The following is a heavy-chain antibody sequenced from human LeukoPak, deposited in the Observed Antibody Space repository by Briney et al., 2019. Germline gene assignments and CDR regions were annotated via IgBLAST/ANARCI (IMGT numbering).Heavy chain of an antibody. D-gene: IGHD3-22*01. Sequence: GRSLRLSCAASGFTFDEYAMHWVRQVPGKGLEWVLGINWNSGSIGYADSVKGRFTISRDNAKNSLYLQMNSLRAEDTAFFYCAKALSSAYYLSSAFDIWGQGTMVTVSS. V-gene: IGHV3-9*01. CDR1: GFTFDEYA. J-gene: IGHJ3*02. CDR3: AKALSSAYYLSSAFDI. CDR2: INWNSGSI.